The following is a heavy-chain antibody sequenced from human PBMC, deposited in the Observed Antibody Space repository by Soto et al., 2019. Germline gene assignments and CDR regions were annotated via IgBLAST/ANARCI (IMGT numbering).Heavy chain of an antibody. CDR3: ARGMVRGVNWFDP. CDR1: GGSFSDYT. V-gene: IGHV4-34*01. D-gene: IGHD3-10*01. CDR2: INHSGSI. J-gene: IGHJ5*02. Sequence: SETLSLTCAVYGGSFSDYTWNWIRQPPGKGLEWIGEINHSGSIDYNPSLKSRVTISVDTSKNQLSLKVPSVTAADTAVYYCARGMVRGVNWFDPWGQGTLVTVSS.